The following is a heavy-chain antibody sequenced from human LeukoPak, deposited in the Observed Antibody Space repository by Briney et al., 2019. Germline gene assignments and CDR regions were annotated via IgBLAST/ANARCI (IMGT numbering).Heavy chain of an antibody. J-gene: IGHJ6*03. D-gene: IGHD3-10*02. CDR1: GYTFTGYY. V-gene: IGHV1-2*02. CDR3: ARGNDYVDNYYYYMDV. Sequence: ASVKVSCKASGYTFTGYYIHWVRQAPGQGLEWMGWINPNSGGTNYAQKFQGRVTMTTDTSISTAYMELSRLRSDDTAAFYCARGNDYVDNYYYYMDVWGKGTTVTVSS. CDR2: INPNSGGT.